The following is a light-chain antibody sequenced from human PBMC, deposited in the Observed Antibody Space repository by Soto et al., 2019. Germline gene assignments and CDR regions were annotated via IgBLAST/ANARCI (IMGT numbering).Light chain of an antibody. CDR3: HQYGGSPIT. Sequence: EVVLTQSPGTLSFSPGERATLSCRASQSISSKFLAWYQQKPGQAPRLLIFGTSIRATGIPDRFSGSGSGTDSTITISRLEPEDLAEYCRHQYGGSPITFGQGTRLEIK. J-gene: IGKJ5*01. V-gene: IGKV3-20*01. CDR2: GTS. CDR1: QSISSKF.